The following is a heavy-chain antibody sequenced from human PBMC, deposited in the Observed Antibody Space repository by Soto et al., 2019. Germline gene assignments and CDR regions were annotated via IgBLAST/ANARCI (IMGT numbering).Heavy chain of an antibody. CDR3: AGHPHLGVMVYWYFDL. D-gene: IGHD2-21*01. J-gene: IGHJ2*01. Sequence: QLQLQESGPRLLKPSEALSLICTVSGGPISSGSPYWAWIRQSPGKRLEWIGSIYYSGSTHYNPSLKSRVTIYGDTSMNLFSLMLSSVTAADAAVYVCAGHPHLGVMVYWYFDLWGRGTLVNGAS. CDR1: GGPISSGSPY. CDR2: IYYSGST. V-gene: IGHV4-39*01.